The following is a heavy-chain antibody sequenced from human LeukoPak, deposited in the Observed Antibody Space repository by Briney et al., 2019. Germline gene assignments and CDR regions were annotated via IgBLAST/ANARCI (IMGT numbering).Heavy chain of an antibody. Sequence: SSETLSLTCTVSGASISTNNYYWGWIRRPPGKGLEWIASISYSGITYYNPSLKSRVTISLDTSKNQFSLKLSSVTAADTAMYYCAKRDPVVGCYWGQGTLVTVSS. D-gene: IGHD1-26*01. CDR2: ISYSGIT. V-gene: IGHV4-39*01. CDR1: GASISTNNYY. CDR3: AKRDPVVGCY. J-gene: IGHJ4*02.